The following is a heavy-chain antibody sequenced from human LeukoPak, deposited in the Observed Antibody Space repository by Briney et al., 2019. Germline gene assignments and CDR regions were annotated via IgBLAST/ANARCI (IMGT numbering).Heavy chain of an antibody. CDR3: ARDPGVGRDGYNGADY. CDR1: GYTFNTYG. V-gene: IGHV1-18*01. CDR2: ISGYNGKT. Sequence: ASVKVSCKASGYTFNTYGITWVRQAPGQGLEWMGWISGYNGKTKYAQKLQDRVTMTTDTSTTTAYMELRSLTSDDTAVYYCARDPGVGRDGYNGADYWGQGTLVTVSS. D-gene: IGHD5-24*01. J-gene: IGHJ4*02.